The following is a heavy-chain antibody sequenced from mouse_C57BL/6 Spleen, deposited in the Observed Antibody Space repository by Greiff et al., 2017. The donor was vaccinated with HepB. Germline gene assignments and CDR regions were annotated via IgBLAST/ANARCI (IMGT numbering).Heavy chain of an antibody. CDR2: IYTGDGDT. D-gene: IGHD2-5*01. CDR3: APYYSNYGAMDY. CDR1: GYAFSSSW. V-gene: IGHV1-82*01. J-gene: IGHJ4*01. Sequence: QVQLQQSGPELVKPGASVKISCKASGYAFSSSWMNWVKQRPGKGLEWIGRIYTGDGDTNYNGKFKGKATLTADKSSSTAYLQLSSLTSEDSAVYFCAPYYSNYGAMDYWGQGTSVTVSS.